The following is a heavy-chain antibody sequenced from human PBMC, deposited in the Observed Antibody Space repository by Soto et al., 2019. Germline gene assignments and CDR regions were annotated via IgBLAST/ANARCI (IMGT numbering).Heavy chain of an antibody. D-gene: IGHD6-19*01. CDR3: AREWRSGSYYFDY. CDR1: GVSFSHSC. V-gene: IGHV3-33*01. Sequence: PGGSLRLSCAASGVSFSHSCTHWDRQAPGKGLEWVAVIWYDGSNKYYADSVNGRFTVSRDNPKNTLYLQMNCLRAEDTAVYYCAREWRSGSYYFDYWGQGTLVTVSS. J-gene: IGHJ4*02. CDR2: IWYDGSNK.